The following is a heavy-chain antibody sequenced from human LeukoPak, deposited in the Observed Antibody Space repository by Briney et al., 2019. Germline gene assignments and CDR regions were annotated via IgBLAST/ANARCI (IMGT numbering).Heavy chain of an antibody. CDR3: ARDRLYYDFWSGQVWGVDY. J-gene: IGHJ4*02. V-gene: IGHV3-30-3*01. CDR1: GFTFSSYA. CDR2: ISYDGSNK. Sequence: GGSLRLSCAASGFTFSSYAMHWVRQAPAKGLGGGAVISYDGSNKYYADSVKGRFTISRDNSKNTLYLQMNSLRAEDTAVYYCARDRLYYDFWSGQVWGVDYWGQGTLVTVSS. D-gene: IGHD3-3*01.